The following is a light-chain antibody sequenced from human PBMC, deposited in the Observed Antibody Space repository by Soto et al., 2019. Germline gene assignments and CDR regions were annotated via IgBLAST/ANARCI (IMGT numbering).Light chain of an antibody. CDR3: QQRSNWPLT. CDR1: QSVSSY. V-gene: IGKV3-11*01. CDR2: DAS. J-gene: IGKJ4*01. Sequence: EIVLTQSPATLSLSPGERATLSCRASQSVSSYLAWYQQNPGQAHRLLIYDASTRATGIPARFSGSGSGTDFTLTISSLEPEDFAVYSCQQRSNWPLTFGGGNKVEIK.